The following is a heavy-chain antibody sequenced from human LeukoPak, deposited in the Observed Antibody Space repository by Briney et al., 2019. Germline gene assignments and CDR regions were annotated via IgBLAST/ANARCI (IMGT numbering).Heavy chain of an antibody. J-gene: IGHJ6*02. CDR1: GYSFSNYW. D-gene: IGHD5-24*01. Sequence: GESLKISCKGSGYSFSNYWIGWVRQMPGKGLEYMCLIHPADSDTRYSPSFQGQVTISADKSISTAYLQWSSLKASDTAMYYCARQEGATRYYYYYGMDVWGQGTTVTVSS. CDR3: ARQEGATRYYYYYGMDV. V-gene: IGHV5-51*01. CDR2: IHPADSDT.